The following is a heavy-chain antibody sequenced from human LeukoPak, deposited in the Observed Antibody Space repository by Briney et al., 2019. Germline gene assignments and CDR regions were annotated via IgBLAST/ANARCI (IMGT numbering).Heavy chain of an antibody. CDR2: ITTIFGTA. CDR1: GGTFSSYA. J-gene: IGHJ3*02. D-gene: IGHD5-12*01. V-gene: IGHV1-69*01. Sequence: GASVKVSCKASGGTFSSYAISWVRQAPGQGLEWMGGITTIFGTANYAQKFQGRVTITADESTSTAYMELSSLRSEDTAVYYCAREDAGAVATRLDAFDIWGQGTMVTVSS. CDR3: AREDAGAVATRLDAFDI.